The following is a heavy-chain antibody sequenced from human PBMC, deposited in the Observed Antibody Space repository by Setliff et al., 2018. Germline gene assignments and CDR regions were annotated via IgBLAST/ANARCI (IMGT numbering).Heavy chain of an antibody. CDR2: IHYSGST. D-gene: IGHD3-10*01. J-gene: IGHJ6*03. CDR3: ARSNMGNYYDSGRYYYYYYMDV. V-gene: IGHV4-39*07. CDR1: GGSISSYY. Sequence: PSETLSLTCTVSGGSISSYYWGWIRQPPRKGLEWIGSIHYSGSTYYNPSLKSRVTISVDASKNQFFLKLTSVTAADTAVYYCARSNMGNYYDSGRYYYYYYMDVWGKGTTVTVSS.